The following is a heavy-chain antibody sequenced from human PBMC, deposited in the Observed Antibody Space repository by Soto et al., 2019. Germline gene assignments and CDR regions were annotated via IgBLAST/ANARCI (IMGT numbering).Heavy chain of an antibody. J-gene: IGHJ5*02. CDR2: ISGSDGST. Sequence: PGGSLRLSCAASGFTFSSYAMNWVRQAPGKGLEWVSVISGSDGSTYYADSVKGRFTISRDNSKNTLNLQMNSLRAEDTAVYYCAKDRLIVATPIDPWGQGTLVTVSS. V-gene: IGHV3-23*01. CDR3: AKDRLIVATPIDP. CDR1: GFTFSSYA. D-gene: IGHD5-12*01.